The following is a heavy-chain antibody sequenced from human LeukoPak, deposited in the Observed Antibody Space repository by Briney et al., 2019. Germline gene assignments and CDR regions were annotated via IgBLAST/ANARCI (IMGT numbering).Heavy chain of an antibody. CDR1: GYTFTNYA. Sequence: ASVKVSCKASGYTFTNYAIHWVRQAPGQRFEWMGWINAANGHTKYSQEFQDRITITRDTFATTAYMELSNLRSEDMALYYCARGRGPPNSNRDFYYNYYMDVWGTGTTVTVSS. J-gene: IGHJ6*03. V-gene: IGHV1-3*03. D-gene: IGHD6-13*01. CDR2: INAANGHT. CDR3: ARGRGPPNSNRDFYYNYYMDV.